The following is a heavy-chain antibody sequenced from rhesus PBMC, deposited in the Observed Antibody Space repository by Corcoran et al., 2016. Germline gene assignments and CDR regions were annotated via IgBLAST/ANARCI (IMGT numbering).Heavy chain of an antibody. J-gene: IGHJ1*01. D-gene: IGHD3-22*01. V-gene: IGHV4-106*01. CDR2: VYGSGGSA. CDR1: GGSISDSYY. Sequence: QVQLQESGPGLVKPSETLSLTCAVSGGSISDSYYWSWIRQPPGTGLEWIGNVYGSGGSAYYHPCPKSPVTISTATSKNHFSLTLGSVTAGTKAVYYCARGVWSDYRFWGQGGLVTVSS. CDR3: ARGVWSDYRF.